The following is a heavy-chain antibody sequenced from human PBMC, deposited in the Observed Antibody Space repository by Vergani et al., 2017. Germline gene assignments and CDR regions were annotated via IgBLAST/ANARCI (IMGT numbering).Heavy chain of an antibody. J-gene: IGHJ4*02. Sequence: DVQLVQSGAEVKKPGTTVKISCKVSGYTLTDYWMHWVQQAPGKGLEWMGAVDPEDGETVYAEKCQARVTITADTSRDTVYLEVTSLKSDDTAVYYCATAFVLEGTGSYAGYWGQGTLGTVSS. CDR1: GYTLTDYW. CDR2: VDPEDGET. D-gene: IGHD3-16*01. V-gene: IGHV1-69-2*01. CDR3: ATAFVLEGTGSYAGY.